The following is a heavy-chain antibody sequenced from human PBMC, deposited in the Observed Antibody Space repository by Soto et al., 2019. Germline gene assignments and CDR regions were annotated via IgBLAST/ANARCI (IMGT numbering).Heavy chain of an antibody. CDR2: IYYSGST. CDR1: GGSISSSSYY. D-gene: IGHD3-10*01. Sequence: QLQLQESGPGLVKPSETLSLTCTVSGGSISSSSYYWGWIRQPPGKGLEWIGSIYYSGSTYYNPSLKSRVTISVDTSKNQFSLKLSSVTAAATAVYYCARVPSTVRGAFDIWGQGTMVTVSS. V-gene: IGHV4-39*01. CDR3: ARVPSTVRGAFDI. J-gene: IGHJ3*02.